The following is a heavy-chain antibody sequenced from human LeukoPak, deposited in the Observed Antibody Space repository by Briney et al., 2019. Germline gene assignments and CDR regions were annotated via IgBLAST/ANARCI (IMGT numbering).Heavy chain of an antibody. Sequence: SETLSLTCTVSGYSISSGYYWGWIRQPPGKGLEWIGSIYHSGSTYYNPSLKSRVTISVDTSRNEFSLNLTSVTAADTAVYYCARGLASGYPPIPFDYWGQGTLVTVSS. CDR3: ARGLASGYPPIPFDY. J-gene: IGHJ4*02. D-gene: IGHD3-3*01. CDR1: GYSISSGYY. V-gene: IGHV4-38-2*02. CDR2: IYHSGST.